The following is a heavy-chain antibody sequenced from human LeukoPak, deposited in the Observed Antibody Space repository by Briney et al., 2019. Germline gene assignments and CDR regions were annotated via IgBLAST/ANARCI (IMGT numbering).Heavy chain of an antibody. D-gene: IGHD5-24*01. CDR3: AREDGYNYLGYYYYYYMDV. V-gene: IGHV3-7*01. CDR2: IKQDGSEK. J-gene: IGHJ6*03. CDR1: GFTFSSYW. Sequence: GGSLRLSCAASGFTFSSYWMSWVRQAPGKGLEWVANIKQDGSEKYYVDSVKGRFTISRDNAKNSLYLQMNSLRAEDTAVYYCAREDGYNYLGYYYYYYMDVWGKGTTVTVSS.